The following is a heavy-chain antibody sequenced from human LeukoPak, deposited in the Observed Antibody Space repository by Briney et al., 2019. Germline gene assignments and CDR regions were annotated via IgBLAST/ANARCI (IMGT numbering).Heavy chain of an antibody. J-gene: IGHJ4*02. CDR3: ATAYCSSTSCITKKRYYFDY. CDR2: INHSGST. V-gene: IGHV4-34*01. D-gene: IGHD2-2*01. CDR1: GGSFSGYY. Sequence: SETLSLTCAVYGGSFSGYYWSWIRQPPGKGLEWIGEINHSGSTNYNPSLKSRVTISVDTSKNQFSLKLSSVTAADTAVYYCATAYCSSTSCITKKRYYFDYWGQGTPVTVSP.